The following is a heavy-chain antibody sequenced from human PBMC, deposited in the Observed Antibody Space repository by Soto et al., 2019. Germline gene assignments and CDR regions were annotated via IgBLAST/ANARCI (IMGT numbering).Heavy chain of an antibody. D-gene: IGHD1-20*01. CDR1: EYFCTIFW. J-gene: IGHJ1*01. Sequence: GQSLTISWDGSEYFCTIFWIWGVRHMPGKGLEWVGLIHTGDSEARYSPSCRGQVCTSVAKSISTAYLLWNSRKASDTAFYYCAGHDGGISGTRCQHWGQGTMVTGSS. CDR3: AGHDGGISGTRCQH. CDR2: IHTGDSEA. V-gene: IGHV5-51*01.